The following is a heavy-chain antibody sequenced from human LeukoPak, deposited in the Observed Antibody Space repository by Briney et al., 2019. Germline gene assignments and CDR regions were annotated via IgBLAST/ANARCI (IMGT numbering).Heavy chain of an antibody. D-gene: IGHD3-22*01. V-gene: IGHV1-8*01. Sequence: ASVKVSCKASGYTFTSYDINWVRQATGQGLEWMGWMNPNSGYTGYAQKFQGRVTMTRNTSISTAYMELSSLRSEDTAVYYCARGLKRRSTMIVVVIGYWGQGTLVTVSS. CDR2: MNPNSGYT. CDR1: GYTFTSYD. J-gene: IGHJ4*02. CDR3: ARGLKRRSTMIVVVIGY.